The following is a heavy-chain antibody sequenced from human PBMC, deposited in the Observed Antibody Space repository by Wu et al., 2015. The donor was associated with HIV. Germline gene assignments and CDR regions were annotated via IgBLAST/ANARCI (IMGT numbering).Heavy chain of an antibody. CDR2: INPNSGGT. CDR1: GYNFITYY. J-gene: IGHJ4*02. CDR3: ARDKRGYDVLTGYYIYFDY. V-gene: IGHV1-2*02. Sequence: QVHLVQSGADVKKPGASVKVSCKASGYNFITYYIHWVRQAPGQGLEWMGCINPNSGGTNYAQRFQDKVSMTRDTSISTAYMELSSLRSDDTAVYYCARDKRGYDVLTGYYIYFDYWGQGTLVTVSS. D-gene: IGHD3-9*01.